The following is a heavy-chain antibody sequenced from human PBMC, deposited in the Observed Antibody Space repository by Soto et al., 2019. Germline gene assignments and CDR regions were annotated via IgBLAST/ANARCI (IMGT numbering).Heavy chain of an antibody. CDR3: ARDQGYNWNYIANFDS. V-gene: IGHV6-1*01. J-gene: IGHJ4*02. CDR1: GDSVSSNSAA. D-gene: IGHD1-7*01. Sequence: SQTLSLTCAISGDSVSSNSAAWNWIRQSPSRGLEWLGRTYYRSKWYNDYAASVKSRITINADKSKNQFSLQLNSVTPEDTAVYYCARDQGYNWNYIANFDSWGQGTLVTVSS. CDR2: TYYRSKWYN.